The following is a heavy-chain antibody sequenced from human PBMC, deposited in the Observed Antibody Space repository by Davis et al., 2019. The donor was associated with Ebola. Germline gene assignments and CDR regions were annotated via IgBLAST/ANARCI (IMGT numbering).Heavy chain of an antibody. D-gene: IGHD1-1*01. J-gene: IGHJ4*02. CDR3: ARGQLVFDH. Sequence: HTGGSLRLSCAASGFTFSSYWMHWVRQAPGKGLVWVSRINSDGSTTGYADSVKGRFTISRDNAKNTLYLQMNSLRTEDTAVYYCARGQLVFDHWDQGTLVTVSS. CDR2: INSDGSTT. V-gene: IGHV3-74*01. CDR1: GFTFSSYW.